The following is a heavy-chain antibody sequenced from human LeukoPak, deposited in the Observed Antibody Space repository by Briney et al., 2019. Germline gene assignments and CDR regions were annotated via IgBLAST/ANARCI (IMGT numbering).Heavy chain of an antibody. Sequence: VASVKVSCKASGYTFTGYYMHWVRQAPGQGLEWMGWISPNSGGTNYAQKFQGRVTMTRDTSISTAYMELSRLRSDDTAVYYCARDDSGSYYFNYWGQGTLVTVSS. CDR1: GYTFTGYY. CDR3: ARDDSGSYYFNY. V-gene: IGHV1-2*02. D-gene: IGHD1-26*01. J-gene: IGHJ4*02. CDR2: ISPNSGGT.